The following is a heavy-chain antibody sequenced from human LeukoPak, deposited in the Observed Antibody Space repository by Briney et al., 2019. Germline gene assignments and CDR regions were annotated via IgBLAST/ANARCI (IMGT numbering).Heavy chain of an antibody. V-gene: IGHV3-11*04. CDR1: GFTFSDYY. J-gene: IGHJ5*01. CDR2: ISSSASTI. D-gene: IGHD3-16*01. CDR3: ARGGYMITFGGVDS. Sequence: PGGSLRLSCAASGFTFSDYYMNWIRQAPGKGLEWISSISSSASTIYYADSVKGRFTISRDNAKNSLYLQMNSLRAEDRAVYYCARGGYMITFGGVDSWGQGTLVTVSS.